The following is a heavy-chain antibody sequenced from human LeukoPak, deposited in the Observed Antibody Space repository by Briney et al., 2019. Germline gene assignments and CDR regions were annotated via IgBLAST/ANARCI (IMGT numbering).Heavy chain of an antibody. CDR3: ARGFRHDSSGLRFDP. Sequence: SETLSLTCAVYGGSFSGYYWSWIRQPPGKGLEWIGEINHSGSTNYNPSLKSRVAISVDTSKNQFSLKLSSVTAADTAVYYCARGFRHDSSGLRFDPWGQGTLVTVSS. J-gene: IGHJ5*02. CDR1: GGSFSGYY. V-gene: IGHV4-34*01. D-gene: IGHD3-22*01. CDR2: INHSGST.